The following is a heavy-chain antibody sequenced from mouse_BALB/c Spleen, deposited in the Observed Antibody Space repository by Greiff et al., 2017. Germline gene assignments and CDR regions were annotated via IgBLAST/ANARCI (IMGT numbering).Heavy chain of an antibody. CDR1: GYTFTSYW. V-gene: IGHV1-7*01. CDR2: INPSTGYT. Sequence: QVQLQQSGAELAKPGASVKMSCKASGYTFTSYWMHWVKQRPGQGLEWIGYINPSTGYTEYNQKFKDKATLTADKSSSTAYMQLSSLTSEDSAVYYCAMGGLLRTRDAMDYWGQGTSVTVSS. D-gene: IGHD2-3*01. J-gene: IGHJ4*01. CDR3: AMGGLLRTRDAMDY.